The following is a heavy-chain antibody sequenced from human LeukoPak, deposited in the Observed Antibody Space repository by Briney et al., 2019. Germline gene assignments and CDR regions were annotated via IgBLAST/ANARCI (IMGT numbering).Heavy chain of an antibody. CDR1: GYTLTELS. Sequence: ASVTVSCKVSGYTLTELSMHGVRQAPGKGLEWMGGFDPEDGETIYAQKFQGRVTMTEDTSTDTAYMELSSLRSEDTAVYYCAQYYYGSGSYYALEYWGQGTLVTVSS. CDR2: FDPEDGET. J-gene: IGHJ4*02. CDR3: AQYYYGSGSYYALEY. D-gene: IGHD3-10*01. V-gene: IGHV1-24*01.